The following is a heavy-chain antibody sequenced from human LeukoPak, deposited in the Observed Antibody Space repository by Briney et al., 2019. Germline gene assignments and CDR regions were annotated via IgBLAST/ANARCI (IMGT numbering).Heavy chain of an antibody. CDR2: IKQDGSEK. J-gene: IGHJ6*03. Sequence: EGSLRLSCAASGFTFSSYWMSWVRQAPGKGLEWVANIKQDGSEKYYVDSVKGRFTISRDNAKNSLYLQMNSLRAEDTAVNYCARDLREVRGVIITYYYYMDVWGKGTTVTVSS. CDR1: GFTFSSYW. V-gene: IGHV3-7*01. D-gene: IGHD3-10*01. CDR3: ARDLREVRGVIITYYYYMDV.